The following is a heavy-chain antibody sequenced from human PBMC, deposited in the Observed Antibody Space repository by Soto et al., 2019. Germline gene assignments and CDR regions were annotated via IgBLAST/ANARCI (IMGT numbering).Heavy chain of an antibody. V-gene: IGHV3-48*01. CDR3: ARGHDYYMDV. CDR1: GFTFSSYS. CDR2: ISSSSSTI. J-gene: IGHJ6*03. Sequence: AGGSLRLSCAASGFTFSSYSMNWVRQAPGKGLEWVSYISSSSSTIYYADSVKGRFTISRDNAKNSLYLQMNSLRAEDTAVYYCARGHDYYMDVWGKGTTVTVSS.